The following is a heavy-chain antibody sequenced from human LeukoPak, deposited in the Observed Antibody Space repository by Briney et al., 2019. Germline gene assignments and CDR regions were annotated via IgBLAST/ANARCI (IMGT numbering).Heavy chain of an antibody. Sequence: EGSLRLSCAASGFTFSSYAMTWVRQAPGKGLEWVSTISESGGGSYSGGGTYYRDSVKGRFIISKDGSTNTLFLQMDSLRADDTGIYYCAKGKVNHLGALDYWGQGALVTVSS. J-gene: IGHJ4*02. V-gene: IGHV3-23*01. CDR3: AKGKVNHLGALDY. D-gene: IGHD1-26*01. CDR1: GFTFSSYA. CDR2: ISESGGGSYSGGGT.